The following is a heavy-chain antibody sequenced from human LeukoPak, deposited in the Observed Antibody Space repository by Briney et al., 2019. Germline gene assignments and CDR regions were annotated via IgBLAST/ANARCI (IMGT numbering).Heavy chain of an antibody. CDR1: GFTFSSYG. Sequence: GRSLRLSCAASGFTFSSYGMHWVRQAPGKGLEWVAVIWYDGSNKYYADSVKGRFTISRDNSKNTLYLQMNSLRAEDTAVYYCARDRYSGYDFTGYYFDYWGQGTLVTVSS. D-gene: IGHD5-12*01. J-gene: IGHJ4*02. CDR2: IWYDGSNK. CDR3: ARDRYSGYDFTGYYFDY. V-gene: IGHV3-33*01.